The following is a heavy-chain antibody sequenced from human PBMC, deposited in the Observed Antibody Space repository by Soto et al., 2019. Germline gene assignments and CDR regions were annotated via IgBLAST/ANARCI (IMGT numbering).Heavy chain of an antibody. CDR1: GGSISSSHW. CDR3: ARVDLEGWGSSGYSDYYYYYGMDV. J-gene: IGHJ6*02. CDR2: IYHSGST. V-gene: IGHV4-4*02. Sequence: QVQLQESGPGLVKPSGTLSLTCAVSGGSISSSHWWSWVRQPPGKGLEWIGEIYHSGSTNYNPFRKSRVNITLRKSENQYSLWLSSVTAADTAVYYCARVDLEGWGSSGYSDYYYYYGMDVWGQGTTVTLSS. D-gene: IGHD3-22*01.